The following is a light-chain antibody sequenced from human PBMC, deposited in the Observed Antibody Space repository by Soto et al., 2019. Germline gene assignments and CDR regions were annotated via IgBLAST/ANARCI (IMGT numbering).Light chain of an antibody. CDR1: QSVSSSY. CDR3: QQYGSSFT. J-gene: IGKJ3*01. Sequence: EIVLTQSPGALSLSPGERATLSCRASQSVSSSYLAWYQQKPGQAPRLLIYGASSRATGIPDRFSGSGSGTDFTLTISRLEPEDFAVYYSQQYGSSFTFGPGIKVDIK. V-gene: IGKV3-20*01. CDR2: GAS.